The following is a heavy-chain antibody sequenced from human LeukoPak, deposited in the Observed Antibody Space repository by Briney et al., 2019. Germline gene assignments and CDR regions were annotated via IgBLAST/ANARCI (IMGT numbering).Heavy chain of an antibody. D-gene: IGHD3-3*01. V-gene: IGHV4-34*01. J-gene: IGHJ2*01. Sequence: PSETLSLTCAAYGGSFSGYYWSWIRQPPGKGLEWIGEINHSGSTNYHPSLKSRVTISVDPSKNQFSLKLSSVTAAVTAVYCCARGRGGVVKSRYFDLWGRGTLVTVSS. CDR3: ARGRGGVVKSRYFDL. CDR2: INHSGST. CDR1: GGSFSGYY.